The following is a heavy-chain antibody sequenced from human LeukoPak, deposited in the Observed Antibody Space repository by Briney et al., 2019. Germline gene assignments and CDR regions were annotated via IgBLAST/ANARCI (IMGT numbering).Heavy chain of an antibody. J-gene: IGHJ4*02. D-gene: IGHD1-26*01. Sequence: GRSLRLSCAASGFTFSSYGMHWVRQAPGKGLEWVAFIGYGGSNKFHGESVKGRFTISRDNSKNTLYLQMNSLKIEDTAVYYCASGSYYYVSDFWGQGTLVTVSS. CDR2: IGYGGSNK. V-gene: IGHV3-30*02. CDR1: GFTFSSYG. CDR3: ASGSYYYVSDF.